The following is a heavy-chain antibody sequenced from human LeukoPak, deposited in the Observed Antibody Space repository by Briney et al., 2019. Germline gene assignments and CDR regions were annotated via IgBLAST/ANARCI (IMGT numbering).Heavy chain of an antibody. CDR1: GFTFRNYW. Sequence: AGGSLRLSCTASGFTFRNYWMSCVRQTPEKGLEWVANIKQDGSEKVYLDSVKGRFTISRDNAQTSLYLHMNSLRAEDTAVYYCARDPYSSSWSYGMDVWGQGTTVTVSS. V-gene: IGHV3-7*05. D-gene: IGHD6-13*01. J-gene: IGHJ6*02. CDR3: ARDPYSSSWSYGMDV. CDR2: IKQDGSEK.